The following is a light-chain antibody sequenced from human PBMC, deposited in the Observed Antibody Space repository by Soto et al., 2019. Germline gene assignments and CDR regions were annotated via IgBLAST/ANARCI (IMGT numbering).Light chain of an antibody. CDR2: DAS. J-gene: IGKJ4*01. CDR1: QDSNTY. CDR3: QHYDNLLLT. V-gene: IGKV1-33*01. Sequence: DIQMTQSPSSLSASVGVRVTITCQASQDSNTYLNWYQQKPGKATNLLIYDASKLEKEVPSSFSGGGSGTDFTFTVTSLQPEDFATYFCQHYDNLLLTFGGVTKV.